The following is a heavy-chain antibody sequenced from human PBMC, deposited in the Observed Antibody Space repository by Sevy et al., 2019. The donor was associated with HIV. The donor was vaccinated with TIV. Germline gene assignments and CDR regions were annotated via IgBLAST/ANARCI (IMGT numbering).Heavy chain of an antibody. CDR1: GFDFFNVW. V-gene: IGHV3-15*01. J-gene: IGHJ4*02. Sequence: GGSLRLSCSASGFDFFNVWMTWVRQAPGKGLEWVGRIKSETDGGTREEAAAVKGRFTISRDDSKDTLDLQMNSLKTEVNAVCSGATARWGFFATSRRYLLPYFASWGQGTLVTVSS. CDR3: ATARWGFFATSRRYLLPYFAS. CDR2: IKSETDGGTR. D-gene: IGHD3-16*01.